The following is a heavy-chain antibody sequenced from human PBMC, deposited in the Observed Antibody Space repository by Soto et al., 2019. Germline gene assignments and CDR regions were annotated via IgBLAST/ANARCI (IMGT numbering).Heavy chain of an antibody. Sequence: GESLKISCKGSGYSFTSYWISWVRQMPGKGLEWMGRIDPSDSYTNYSPSFQGHVTISADKSISTAYLQWSSLKASYTAMYYCARQNGYCSSTSCYGWFDPWGQGTLVTVSS. V-gene: IGHV5-10-1*01. D-gene: IGHD2-2*03. CDR2: IDPSDSYT. CDR3: ARQNGYCSSTSCYGWFDP. J-gene: IGHJ5*02. CDR1: GYSFTSYW.